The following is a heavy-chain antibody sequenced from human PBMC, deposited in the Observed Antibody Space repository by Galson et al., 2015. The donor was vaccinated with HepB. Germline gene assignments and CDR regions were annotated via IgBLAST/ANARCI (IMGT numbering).Heavy chain of an antibody. J-gene: IGHJ4*02. CDR3: ARRGSGDY. CDR1: GGTFSTHA. V-gene: IGHV1-69*13. D-gene: IGHD5-12*01. CDR2: ITPIFRTA. Sequence: SVKVSCKASGGTFSTHAMSWVRQAPGQGLEWLGGITPIFRTAKYAQKFQSRVTITADESTSTVYMVMSSLRSDDTAVYYCARRGSGDYWGQGTLVTASS.